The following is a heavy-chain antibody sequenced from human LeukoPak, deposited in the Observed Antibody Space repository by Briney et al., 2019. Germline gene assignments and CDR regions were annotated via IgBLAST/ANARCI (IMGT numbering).Heavy chain of an antibody. CDR1: GFTFSSYW. V-gene: IGHV3-74*01. D-gene: IGHD5-12*01. CDR2: INSDGSST. J-gene: IGHJ4*02. Sequence: GSLRLSCAASGFTFSSYWMHWVRQAPGKGLVWVSRINSDGSSTSYADSVKGRFTISRDNAKNTLYLQMNSLRAEDTAVYYCAAKGNGYSGTYVFAHWGRGTLVTVSP. CDR3: AAKGNGYSGTYVFAH.